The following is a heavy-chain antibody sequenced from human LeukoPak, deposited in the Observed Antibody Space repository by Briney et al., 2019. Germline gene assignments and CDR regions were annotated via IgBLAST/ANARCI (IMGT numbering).Heavy chain of an antibody. CDR3: AREVEVVPATMGAYYYYYMDV. J-gene: IGHJ6*03. CDR2: INSDGRRT. CDR1: GFTISNHW. Sequence: PGGSLRLSCAASGFTISNHWMHWVRQAPGKGLVWVSRINSDGRRTSYADSVKGRFTISRDNAKNTLYPQMNSLRPDDTAVYYCAREVEVVPATMGAYYYYYMDVWGKGTTVTVSS. V-gene: IGHV3-74*01. D-gene: IGHD2-2*01.